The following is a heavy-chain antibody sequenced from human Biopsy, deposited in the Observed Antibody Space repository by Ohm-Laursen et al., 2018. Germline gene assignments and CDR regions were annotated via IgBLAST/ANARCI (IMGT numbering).Heavy chain of an antibody. V-gene: IGHV1-46*01. CDR2: INPSGSTT. D-gene: IGHD6-19*01. J-gene: IGHJ4*02. Sequence: SVKVSCNASGYSFTSYYMHWVRQAPGQGLEWMGMINPSGSTTSYPQIFQGRVTMTRDTSKSTVYMELSSLRSADTAVYFCARSTGWYGDLYYFDYWGQGTLVTVSS. CDR1: GYSFTSYY. CDR3: ARSTGWYGDLYYFDY.